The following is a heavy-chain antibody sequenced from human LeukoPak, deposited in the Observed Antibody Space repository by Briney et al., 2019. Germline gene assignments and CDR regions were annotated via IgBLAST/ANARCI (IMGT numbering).Heavy chain of an antibody. CDR3: GGLLSIDSNVGYMDV. D-gene: IGHD3-22*01. V-gene: IGHV3-48*03. Sequence: PGGSLRLSCADSAFSFSNYEMNWVPQAPGKGLEWVSYICSGGSSIFYTDSVKGRFTISRDNAKNSLYLQMNSLRAEDTAFYYCGGLLSIDSNVGYMDVWGKGTTVTISS. CDR2: ICSGGSSI. CDR1: AFSFSNYE. J-gene: IGHJ6*04.